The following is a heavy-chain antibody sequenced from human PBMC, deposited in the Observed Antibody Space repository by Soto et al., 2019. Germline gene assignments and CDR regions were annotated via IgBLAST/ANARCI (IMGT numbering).Heavy chain of an antibody. Sequence: QLQLQESGPGLVKPSETLSLTCTVSGGSISSSSYYWGWIRQPPGKGLEWIGSIYYSGSTYYNPSLNSRVTISVDTSKNQFSLKLSSVTAADTAVYYCAKGGYADDAFDIWGQGTMVTVSS. CDR1: GGSISSSSYY. CDR2: IYYSGST. D-gene: IGHD5-12*01. J-gene: IGHJ3*02. V-gene: IGHV4-39*01. CDR3: AKGGYADDAFDI.